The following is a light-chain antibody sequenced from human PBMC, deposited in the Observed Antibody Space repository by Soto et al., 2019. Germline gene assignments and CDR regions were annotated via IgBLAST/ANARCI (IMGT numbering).Light chain of an antibody. CDR3: QQYNNWPLT. Sequence: EIVMTQSPATLSVSPGERATLSCRAIQSVSSYLPWYRQKPGQAPRLLIYGASTRATGIPARFSGSGSETEFTLTISSLQSEDVAVYYCQQYNNWPLTFGAGTKVEIK. CDR2: GAS. J-gene: IGKJ4*01. CDR1: QSVSSY. V-gene: IGKV3-15*01.